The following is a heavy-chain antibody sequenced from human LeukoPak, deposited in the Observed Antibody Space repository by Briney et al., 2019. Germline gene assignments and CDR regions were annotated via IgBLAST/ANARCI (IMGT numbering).Heavy chain of an antibody. D-gene: IGHD3-22*01. CDR2: IYPGDSDT. CDR1: GYIFTSYW. CDR3: ARHTYYYDSSGYRLDAFDI. J-gene: IGHJ3*02. V-gene: IGHV5-51*01. Sequence: GESLQISCKGSGYIFTSYWIGWVRQMPGKGLEWMGIIYPGDSDTRYSPSFQGQVTISADKSISTAYLQWSSLKASDTAMYYCARHTYYYDSSGYRLDAFDIWGQGTMVTVSS.